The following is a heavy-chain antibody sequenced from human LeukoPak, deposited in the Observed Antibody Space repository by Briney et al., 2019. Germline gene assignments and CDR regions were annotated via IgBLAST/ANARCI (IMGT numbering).Heavy chain of an antibody. V-gene: IGHV3-21*01. CDR2: ISSSSSYI. CDR3: AKDLGRRYCSSTSCYGQDY. Sequence: PGGSLRLSCAASGFTFSSYSMNWVRQAPGKGLEWVSSISSSSSYIYYADSVKGRFTISRDNAKNSLYLQMNSLRAEDTAVYYCAKDLGRRYCSSTSCYGQDYWGQGTLVTVSS. J-gene: IGHJ4*02. CDR1: GFTFSSYS. D-gene: IGHD2-2*01.